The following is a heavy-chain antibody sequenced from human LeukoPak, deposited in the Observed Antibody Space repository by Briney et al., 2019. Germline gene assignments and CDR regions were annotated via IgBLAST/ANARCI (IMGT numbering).Heavy chain of an antibody. CDR1: GFTFSSYS. D-gene: IGHD6-6*01. J-gene: IGHJ4*02. CDR3: ARDSSSPGVP. V-gene: IGHV3-21*01. Sequence: GESLRLSCAASGFTFSSYSMNWVRQAPGKGLEWVSSISSSSSYIYYADSVKGRFTISRDNAKSSLYLQMNSLRAEDTAVYYCARDSSSPGVPWGQGTLVTVSS. CDR2: ISSSSSYI.